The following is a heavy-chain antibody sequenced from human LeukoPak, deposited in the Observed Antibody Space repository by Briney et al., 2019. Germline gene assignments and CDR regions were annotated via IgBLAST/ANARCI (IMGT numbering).Heavy chain of an antibody. CDR3: ARFAWSGYYSLDY. CDR1: GFTFSSYG. Sequence: PGGSLRPSCAAPGFTFSSYGMHWVRQAPGKGLEWVAFIRYDGSNKYYADSVKGRFTISRDNSKNTLYLQMNSLRAEDTAVYYCARFAWSGYYSLDYWGQGTLVTVSS. CDR2: IRYDGSNK. D-gene: IGHD3-3*01. J-gene: IGHJ4*02. V-gene: IGHV3-30*02.